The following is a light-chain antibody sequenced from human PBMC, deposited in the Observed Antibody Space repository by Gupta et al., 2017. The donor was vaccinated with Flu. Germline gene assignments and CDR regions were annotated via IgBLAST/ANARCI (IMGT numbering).Light chain of an antibody. V-gene: IGLV1-47*01. Sequence: QSVLTQSPSASETPGQRVTISCSGSSSNIGRNYVYWYKHFPETAPQLLIYRDNQRPSGVPDRLSGSKSGTSASLAISGLRSDDEADYYCAAWDDSLGGLVFGGGTKLTVL. CDR3: AAWDDSLGGLV. CDR2: RDN. CDR1: SSNIGRNY. J-gene: IGLJ2*01.